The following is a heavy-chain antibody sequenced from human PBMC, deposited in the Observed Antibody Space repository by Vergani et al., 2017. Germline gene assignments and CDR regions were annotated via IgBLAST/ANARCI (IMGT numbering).Heavy chain of an antibody. Sequence: QVQLEESGPGLVKPSETLSLTCAVSGYSISSGYYWGWIRQPPGKGLEWIGSIYHSGSTYYNPSLKSRVTISVDTSKNQFSLKLSSVTAADTAVYYCARLRLEDRGYDFGGMDFWGQRTTVTVSS. J-gene: IGHJ6*02. CDR1: GYSISSGYY. CDR3: ARLRLEDRGYDFGGMDF. CDR2: IYHSGST. V-gene: IGHV4-38-2*01. D-gene: IGHD5-12*01.